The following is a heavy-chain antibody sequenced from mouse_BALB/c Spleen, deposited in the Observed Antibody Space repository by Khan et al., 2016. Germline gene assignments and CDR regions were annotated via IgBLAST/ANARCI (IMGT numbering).Heavy chain of an antibody. D-gene: IGHD1-1*01. CDR1: GFTFKTYA. V-gene: IGHV10-1*02. CDR3: VRHYYGSNWYFDV. Sequence: EVQLVESGGGLVQPKGSLKLSCAASGFTFKTYAMNWVRQAPGKGLEWVARIRSKSNNYATYYADSVKDRFTISRDDSQSMLYLQMNNLKTEDTAMYYCVRHYYGSNWYFDVWGAGTTVTVSS. CDR2: IRSKSNNYAT. J-gene: IGHJ1*01.